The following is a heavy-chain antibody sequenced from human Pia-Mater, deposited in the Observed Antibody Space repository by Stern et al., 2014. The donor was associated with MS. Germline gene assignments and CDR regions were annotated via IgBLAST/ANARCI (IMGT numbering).Heavy chain of an antibody. J-gene: IGHJ3*02. CDR2: IITVVGIG. CDR1: GGTFSSYA. CDR3: ARDSRRYDTSRSFAFDM. D-gene: IGHD3-22*01. Sequence: VQLVESGAEVKKPGSSVKVSCKASGGTFSSYAFNWVRLGPGQGFEWVGGIITVVGIGNYAQKFQGRVTIAADTVTTTVYMELSSLTSEDTAVYFCARDSRRYDTSRSFAFDMWGQGTAVTVSS. V-gene: IGHV1-69*17.